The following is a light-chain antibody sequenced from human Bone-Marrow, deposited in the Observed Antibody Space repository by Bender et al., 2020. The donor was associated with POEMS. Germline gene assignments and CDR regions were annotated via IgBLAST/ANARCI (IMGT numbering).Light chain of an antibody. CDR1: TLGNKY. CDR2: QDF. J-gene: IGLJ2*01. V-gene: IGLV3-1*01. CDR3: CAFSVPEVL. Sequence: SDELIQPPSVSVSPGQIASVACYAETLGNKYVSWYQQKPGQSPVLIIYQDFRRPAGVSSRFSGSKSGNTASLTISGLQAEDEADYFCCAFSVPEVLFGGGTKLTVL.